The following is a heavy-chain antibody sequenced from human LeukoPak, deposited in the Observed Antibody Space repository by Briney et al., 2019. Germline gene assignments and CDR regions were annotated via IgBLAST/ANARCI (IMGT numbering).Heavy chain of an antibody. CDR1: GFTFSSYA. Sequence: GRSLRLSCAASGFTFSSYAMHWVRQAPGKGLEWVAVISYDGSNKYYADSVKGRFTISRDNSKNTLYLQMNSLRAEDTAVYYCAGVKGGGGFDYWGQGTLVTVSS. CDR3: AGVKGGGGFDY. D-gene: IGHD2-15*01. CDR2: ISYDGSNK. J-gene: IGHJ4*02. V-gene: IGHV3-30*04.